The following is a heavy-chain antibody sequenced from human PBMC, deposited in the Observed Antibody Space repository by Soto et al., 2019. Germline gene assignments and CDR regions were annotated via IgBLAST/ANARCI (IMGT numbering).Heavy chain of an antibody. CDR3: AKDSGSYQCYFDY. D-gene: IGHD1-26*01. J-gene: IGHJ4*02. Sequence: QVQLVESGGGVVQPGRSLRLSCAASGFTFSSYGMHWVRQAAGKGLEWVAVISYDGSNKYYADSVKGRFTISRDNSKNTLYLQMNSLRAEDTAVYYCAKDSGSYQCYFDYWGQGTLVTVSS. CDR2: ISYDGSNK. CDR1: GFTFSSYG. V-gene: IGHV3-30*18.